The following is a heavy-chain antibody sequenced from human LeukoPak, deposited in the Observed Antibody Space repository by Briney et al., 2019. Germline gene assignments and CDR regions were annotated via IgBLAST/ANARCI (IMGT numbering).Heavy chain of an antibody. J-gene: IGHJ4*02. Sequence: PSETLSLTCAVSGYSITSGYYWGWIRQPPGKGLEWIGNIYHNGSTYYNPSLKSRVTISVDTSKNHLSLKLNSVTAADTAVYFCTRSRWDINGYYSNYWGQGTLVHVSS. CDR1: GYSITSGYY. CDR3: TRSRWDINGYYSNY. CDR2: IYHNGST. V-gene: IGHV4-38-2*01. D-gene: IGHD3-22*01.